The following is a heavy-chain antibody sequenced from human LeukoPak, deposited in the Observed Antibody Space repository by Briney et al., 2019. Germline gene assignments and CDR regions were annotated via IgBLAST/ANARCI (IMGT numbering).Heavy chain of an antibody. CDR1: GYTFRDYY. CDR2: INPNSGGA. J-gene: IGHJ6*02. CDR3: ARMLSPINGLDV. D-gene: IGHD3-16*01. Sequence: ASVKVSCKASGYTFRDYYVHWVRQAPGQGLEWMGWINPNSGGAKYAQNFQGWVTMTRDTSVSTAYMELSRLRSDGTAVYYCARMLSPINGLDVWGQGTTVTVSS. V-gene: IGHV1-2*04.